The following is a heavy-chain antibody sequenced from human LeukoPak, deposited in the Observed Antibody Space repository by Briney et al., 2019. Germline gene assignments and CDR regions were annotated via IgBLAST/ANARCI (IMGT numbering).Heavy chain of an antibody. CDR2: IYSSGST. V-gene: IGHV3-53*01. CDR1: GFTVSSNY. Sequence: PGGSLRLPCAASGFTVSSNYMNWVRQAPGKGLEWVSVIYSSGSTCYADSVKGRFTISRDNSKNTLYLQMNSLRAEDTAVYYCARDLYGVSHDYWGQGTLVTVSS. J-gene: IGHJ4*02. CDR3: ARDLYGVSHDY. D-gene: IGHD4-17*01.